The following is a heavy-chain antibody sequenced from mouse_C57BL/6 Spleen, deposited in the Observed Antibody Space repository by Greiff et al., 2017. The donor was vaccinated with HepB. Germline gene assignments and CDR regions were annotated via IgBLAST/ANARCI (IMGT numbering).Heavy chain of an antibody. CDR3: ARGGTMVTTGYFDY. CDR2: IYPGSGST. J-gene: IGHJ2*01. Sequence: VQLQQSGAELVKPGASVKMSCKASGYTFTSYWITWVKQRPGQGLEWIGDIYPGSGSTNYNEKFKSKATLTVDTSSSTAYMQLSSLTSEDSAVYYCARGGTMVTTGYFDYWGQGTTLTVSS. D-gene: IGHD2-2*01. CDR1: GYTFTSYW. V-gene: IGHV1-55*01.